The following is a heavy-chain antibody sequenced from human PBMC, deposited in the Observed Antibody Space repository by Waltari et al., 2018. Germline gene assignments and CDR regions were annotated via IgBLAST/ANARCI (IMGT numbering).Heavy chain of an antibody. CDR3: SRSLDD. V-gene: IGHV3-7*01. CDR1: GFTFRNSW. J-gene: IGHJ6*02. CDR2: ISPDGREK. Sequence: EVQLVESGGDLVQPGGSLRLSCAAPGFTFRNSWMDWVRQAPGKGLEWVANISPDGREKSYVDSVEGRFTISRDNAKNSLYLQMNSLRADDTAVYYCSRSLDDWGQGSTVTVSS.